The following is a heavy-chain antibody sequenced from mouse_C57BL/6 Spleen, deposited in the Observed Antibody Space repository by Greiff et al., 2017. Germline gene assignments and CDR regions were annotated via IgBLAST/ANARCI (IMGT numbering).Heavy chain of an antibody. CDR3: ARSSDYGTRFDY. V-gene: IGHV1-80*01. CDR2: IYPGDGDT. J-gene: IGHJ2*01. CDR1: GYAFSSYW. D-gene: IGHD1-1*01. Sequence: QVQLQQSGAELVKPGASVKISCKASGYAFSSYWMNWVKQRPGKGLEWIGQIYPGDGDTNYNGKFKGKATLTADKSSSTAYMQLSSLTSEDSAVYFCARSSDYGTRFDYWGQGTTLTVSS.